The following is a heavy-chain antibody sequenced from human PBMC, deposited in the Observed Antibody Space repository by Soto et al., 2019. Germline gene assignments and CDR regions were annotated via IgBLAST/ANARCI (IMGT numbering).Heavy chain of an antibody. D-gene: IGHD6-13*01. CDR2: ISYDGSNK. Sequence: GGSLRLSCAASGFTFSSYGMHWVRQAPGKGLEWVAVISYDGSNKYYADSVKGRFTISRDNSKNTLYLQMNSLRAEDTAVYYCAKADPPFRASSSRPHSAHHWYFDLWGRGTLVTVSS. CDR1: GFTFSSYG. V-gene: IGHV3-30*18. J-gene: IGHJ2*01. CDR3: AKADPPFRASSSRPHSAHHWYFDL.